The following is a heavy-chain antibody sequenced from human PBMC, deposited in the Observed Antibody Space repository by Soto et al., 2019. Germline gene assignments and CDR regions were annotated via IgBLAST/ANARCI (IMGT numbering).Heavy chain of an antibody. J-gene: IGHJ6*02. D-gene: IGHD2-2*01. V-gene: IGHV1-2*04. CDR2: INPNSGGT. Sequence: ASVKVSCKXSGYTFTGYYMHWVRQAPGQGLEWMGWINPNSGGTNYAQKFQGWVTMTRDTSISTAYMELSRLRSDDTAVYYCATSMPPEYYYYGMDVWGQGTTVTVS. CDR1: GYTFTGYY. CDR3: ATSMPPEYYYYGMDV.